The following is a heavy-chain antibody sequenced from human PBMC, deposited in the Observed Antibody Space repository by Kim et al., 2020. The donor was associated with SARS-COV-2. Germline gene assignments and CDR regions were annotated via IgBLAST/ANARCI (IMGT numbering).Heavy chain of an antibody. Sequence: SETLSLTCTVSGGSISSGGYYWSWIRQHPGKGLEWIGYIYYSGSTYYNPSLKSRVIISVDTSKNQFSLKLSSVTAADTAVYYCARGPSSRPHDAFDIWGQGTMVTVSS. CDR2: IYYSGST. V-gene: IGHV4-31*03. D-gene: IGHD6-13*01. CDR3: ARGPSSRPHDAFDI. CDR1: GGSISSGGYY. J-gene: IGHJ3*02.